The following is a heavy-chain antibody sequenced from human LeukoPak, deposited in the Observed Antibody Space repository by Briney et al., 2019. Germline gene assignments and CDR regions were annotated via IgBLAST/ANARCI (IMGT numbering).Heavy chain of an antibody. V-gene: IGHV4-4*02. D-gene: IGHD4-17*01. J-gene: IGHJ4*02. CDR1: GGSISSTNW. CDR2: IYHSGST. Sequence: PSGTLSLTCAVYGGSISSTNWWSWVRQTPGKGLEWIGEIYHSGSTNYNPSLKSRVTISVDTSKNQFSLKLSSVTAADTAVYYCARRDYGDSPADYWGQGTLVTVSS. CDR3: ARRDYGDSPADY.